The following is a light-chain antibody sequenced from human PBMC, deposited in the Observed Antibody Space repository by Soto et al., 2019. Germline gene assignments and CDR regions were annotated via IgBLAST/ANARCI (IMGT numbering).Light chain of an antibody. J-gene: IGLJ3*02. CDR1: SGSVSTSNY. CDR2: STN. CDR3: VLYMGSGIWV. Sequence: QAVVTQGPSFSVSPGTTVTLTCGLSSGSVSTSNYPSWYQQTPGQAPRTLIYSTNTRSSGVPDRFSASILGNKAALTITGAQADDESDYYCVLYMGSGIWVFGGGTKVTVL. V-gene: IGLV8-61*01.